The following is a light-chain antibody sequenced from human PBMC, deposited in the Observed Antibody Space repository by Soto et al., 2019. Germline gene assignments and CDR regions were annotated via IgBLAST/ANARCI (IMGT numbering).Light chain of an antibody. Sequence: DIQMTQSPSSLSASVGDRVTITCQASQDIKNYLNWYQQKPGKAPKLLIYDASNLETGVPSRFSGSGSGTDFTFTISSLQSEDIATYYCQQCDNLPLTFGGGTKVEIK. CDR2: DAS. CDR1: QDIKNY. V-gene: IGKV1-33*01. J-gene: IGKJ4*01. CDR3: QQCDNLPLT.